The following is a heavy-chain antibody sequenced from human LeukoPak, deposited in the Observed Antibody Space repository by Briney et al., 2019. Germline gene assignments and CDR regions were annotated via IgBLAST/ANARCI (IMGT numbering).Heavy chain of an antibody. V-gene: IGHV4-59*01. D-gene: IGHD5-18*01. J-gene: IGHJ4*02. CDR3: ARDSGQEYSYGSFDY. Sequence: SETLSLTCTVSGGSISSYYWSWIRQPPGKGLEWIGYIYYSGSTTYNPSLKSRVTISVDTSKNQFSLKLSSVTAADTAVYYCARDSGQEYSYGSFDYWGQGTLVTVSS. CDR2: IYYSGST. CDR1: GGSISSYY.